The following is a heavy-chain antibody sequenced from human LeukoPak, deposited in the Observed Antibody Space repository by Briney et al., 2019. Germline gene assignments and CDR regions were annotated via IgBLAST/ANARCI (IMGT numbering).Heavy chain of an antibody. Sequence: GGSLRLSCAASGFTFSSYSMIWVRQAPGKGMEWVSSISSSSSYIYYADSVKGRFTIYRDNAKNSLYLQMNSLRAEDTAVYYSARGPLYDFWTYYFDYWGQGTLVTVSS. J-gene: IGHJ4*02. CDR2: ISSSSSYI. CDR3: ARGPLYDFWTYYFDY. D-gene: IGHD3-3*01. V-gene: IGHV3-21*01. CDR1: GFTFSSYS.